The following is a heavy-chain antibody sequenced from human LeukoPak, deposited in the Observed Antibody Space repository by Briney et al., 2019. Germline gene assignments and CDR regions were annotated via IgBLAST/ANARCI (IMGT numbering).Heavy chain of an antibody. V-gene: IGHV1-18*01. CDR3: ARDTYGGNEYYYYYGMDV. CDR2: ISAYNGST. D-gene: IGHD4-23*01. Sequence: GASVKVSCKASGYIFTSYGISWVRQAPGQGLEWMGWISAYNGSTNYAQKLQGRVTMTTDTSTSTAYMELRSLRSDDTAVYYCARDTYGGNEYYYYYGMDVWGQGTTVTVSS. J-gene: IGHJ6*02. CDR1: GYIFTSYG.